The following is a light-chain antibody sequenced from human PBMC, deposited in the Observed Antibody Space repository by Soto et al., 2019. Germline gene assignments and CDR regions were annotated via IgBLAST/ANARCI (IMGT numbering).Light chain of an antibody. J-gene: IGKJ1*01. CDR3: QQYGSSRT. CDR1: PSVSSSY. V-gene: IGKV3-20*01. Sequence: DTVLTQSPGPLSLAPGERATLSCRASPSVSSSYLAWYQQKPGQAPRLLIYGASSRATGIPDRFSGSGSGTDFTLTISGLEPEDCAVYYCQQYGSSRTFGQGTKVEIK. CDR2: GAS.